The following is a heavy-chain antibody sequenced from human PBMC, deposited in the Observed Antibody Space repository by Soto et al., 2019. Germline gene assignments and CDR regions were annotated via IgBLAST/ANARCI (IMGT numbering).Heavy chain of an antibody. Sequence: GGSLRLSCVASGFTFRTYSMSGVRQAPGKGLEWVSGFRAGGDDGTTYYADSVKGRFTISRDNSKNTLFLQMNSLRAEDTAIYYCAKKVNSGSGSQYFDYFGQGTLVTVSS. CDR1: GFTFRTYS. CDR3: AKKVNSGSGSQYFDY. CDR2: FRAGGDDGTT. D-gene: IGHD3-10*01. V-gene: IGHV3-23*01. J-gene: IGHJ4*02.